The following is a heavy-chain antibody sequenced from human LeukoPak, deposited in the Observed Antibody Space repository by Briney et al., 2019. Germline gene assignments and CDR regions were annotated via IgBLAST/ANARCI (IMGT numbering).Heavy chain of an antibody. D-gene: IGHD1-26*01. J-gene: IGHJ6*02. CDR2: IYYSGST. CDR3: ARGQRYSGSYGWAYYYYGMDV. V-gene: IGHV4-30-4*01. Sequence: SSETLSLTCTVSGGSISSGDYYWSWLRQPPGKGLEWIGYIYYSGSTYYNPSLKSRVTISVDTSKNQFSLKLSSVTAADTAVYYCARGQRYSGSYGWAYYYYGMDVWGQGTTVTVSS. CDR1: GGSISSGDYY.